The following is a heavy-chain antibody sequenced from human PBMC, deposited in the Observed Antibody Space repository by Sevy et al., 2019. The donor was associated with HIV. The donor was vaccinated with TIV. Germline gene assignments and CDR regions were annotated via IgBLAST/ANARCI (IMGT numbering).Heavy chain of an antibody. CDR1: GYTFTGYY. J-gene: IGHJ4*02. CDR2: INPNSGGT. Sequence: ASVKVSCKASGYTFTGYYMHWVRQAPGQGLEWMGWINPNSGGTNYAQKFQGRVTMTRDTSISTAYMELSRLRSDDTAVYYCASFKITGTNFELLWFGELLPGFDYWGQGTLVTVSS. V-gene: IGHV1-2*02. D-gene: IGHD3-10*01. CDR3: ASFKITGTNFELLWFGELLPGFDY.